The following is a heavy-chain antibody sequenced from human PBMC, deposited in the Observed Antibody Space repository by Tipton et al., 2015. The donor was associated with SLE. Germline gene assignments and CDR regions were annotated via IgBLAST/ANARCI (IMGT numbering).Heavy chain of an antibody. J-gene: IGHJ4*02. CDR3: AKGRVGTPTD. CDR1: GFTITDYA. V-gene: IGHV3-33*03. CDR2: IWYDGITK. Sequence: SLRLSCAASGFTITDYAMHWVRQAPGKGLEWAAVIWYDGITKYYVASVKGRFTISRDKSKNTLYLEMNSLRDEETAVYICAKGRVGTPTDWGQGTLVTVSS.